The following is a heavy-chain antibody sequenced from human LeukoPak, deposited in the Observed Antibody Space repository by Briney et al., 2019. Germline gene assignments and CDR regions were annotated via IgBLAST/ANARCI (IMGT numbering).Heavy chain of an antibody. CDR2: IIPIFGTA. Sequence: ASVKVSCKASGGTFSSYAISWVRQAPGQGLEWMGGIIPIFGTANYAQKFQGRVTITTDESTSTAYMELSSLRSEDTAVYYCARGVVPAAIAQKDYYYMDVWGKGTTVTVSS. CDR3: ARGVVPAAIAQKDYYYMDV. V-gene: IGHV1-69*05. CDR1: GGTFSSYA. J-gene: IGHJ6*03. D-gene: IGHD2-2*02.